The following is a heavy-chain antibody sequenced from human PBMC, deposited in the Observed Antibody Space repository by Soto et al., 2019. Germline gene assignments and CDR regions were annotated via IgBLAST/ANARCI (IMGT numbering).Heavy chain of an antibody. D-gene: IGHD4-17*01. Sequence: QVQLVQSGAEVKKPGASVKVSCKASGYTFTSYDINWVRQATVQGLEWMGWMNPNSGNTGYAQKFQGRGTMTRNTSISTAYMELSSLRSEDTAVYYCARGRGTVTSGKKGYWFDPWGQGTLVTVSS. CDR3: ARGRGTVTSGKKGYWFDP. CDR1: GYTFTSYD. V-gene: IGHV1-8*01. CDR2: MNPNSGNT. J-gene: IGHJ5*02.